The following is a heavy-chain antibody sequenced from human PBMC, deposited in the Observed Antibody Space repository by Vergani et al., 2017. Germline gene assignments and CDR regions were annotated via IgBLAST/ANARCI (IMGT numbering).Heavy chain of an antibody. CDR3: TRVLLWFGELLNPFDY. J-gene: IGHJ4*02. CDR1: GFTFSSYA. Sequence: EVQLLESGGGLVQPGGSLRLSCAASGFTFSSYAMSWVRQAPGKGLEWVSAISGSGGSTYYADSVKVRFTISRDNSKNTLYLQMNSLRAEDTAVYYCTRVLLWFGELLNPFDYWGQGTLVTVSS. D-gene: IGHD3-10*01. V-gene: IGHV3-23*01. CDR2: ISGSGGST.